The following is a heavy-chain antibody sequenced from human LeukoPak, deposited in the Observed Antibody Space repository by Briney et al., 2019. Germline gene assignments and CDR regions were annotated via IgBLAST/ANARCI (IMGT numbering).Heavy chain of an antibody. CDR3: ARRYSGYDYVRFDP. V-gene: IGHV1-8*03. CDR1: GYTFTSYD. J-gene: IGHJ5*02. CDR2: MNPNSGNT. D-gene: IGHD5-12*01. Sequence: ASVKVSCKASGYTFTSYDINWVRQATGQGLEWMGWMNPNSGNTGYAQKFQGRVTITRNTSISTAYMELSSLRSEDTAVYYCARRYSGYDYVRFDPWGQGTLVTVSS.